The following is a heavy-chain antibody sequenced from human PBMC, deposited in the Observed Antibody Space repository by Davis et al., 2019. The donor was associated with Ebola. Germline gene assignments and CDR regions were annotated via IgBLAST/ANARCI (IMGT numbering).Heavy chain of an antibody. Sequence: ASVKVSCKASGYTFTSYGISWVRQAPGQGLEWMGWISAYNGNTNYVQKLQGRVTMTTDTSTSTAYMELRSLRSDDTAVYYCARGMGLTALGGLYFYSYAMDVWGKGTTVTVSS. D-gene: IGHD4/OR15-4a*01. CDR2: ISAYNGNT. CDR1: GYTFTSYG. V-gene: IGHV1-18*01. J-gene: IGHJ6*04. CDR3: ARGMGLTALGGLYFYSYAMDV.